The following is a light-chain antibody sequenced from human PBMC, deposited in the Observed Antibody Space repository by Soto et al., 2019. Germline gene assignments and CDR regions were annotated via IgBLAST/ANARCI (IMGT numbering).Light chain of an antibody. CDR1: QSVSSY. V-gene: IGKV3-11*01. J-gene: IGKJ5*01. Sequence: EIVLTQSPATLSLSPGERATLSCRASQSVSSYLAWYQQKPGQAPRLLIYDASNRATGIPARFSGSGSGTDFTPTISSLEPEDFTVYYXQQRKTFGQGTRLEIK. CDR2: DAS. CDR3: QQRKT.